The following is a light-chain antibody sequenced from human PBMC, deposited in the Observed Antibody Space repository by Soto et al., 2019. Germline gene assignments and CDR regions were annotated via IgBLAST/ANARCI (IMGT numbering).Light chain of an antibody. J-gene: IGKJ2*01. CDR3: QQRSHWPYT. V-gene: IGKV3-11*01. Sequence: EIVLTQSPATLSLSPGERATLSCRASQSVSSYLAWYQQKPGQAPRLLIYDASNRATGIPARFSGSGSGTDFTLTISSLEPEDFAVYCCQQRSHWPYTFGQGTKLEIK. CDR2: DAS. CDR1: QSVSSY.